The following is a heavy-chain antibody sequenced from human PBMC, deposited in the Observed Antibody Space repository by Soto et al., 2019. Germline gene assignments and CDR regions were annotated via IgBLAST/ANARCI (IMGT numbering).Heavy chain of an antibody. CDR3: ARVLKGYYDSSGYAFDI. J-gene: IGHJ3*02. V-gene: IGHV1-69*01. CDR1: GGTFSSYA. D-gene: IGHD3-22*01. Sequence: QVQLVQSGAEVKKPGSSVKVSCKASGGTFSSYAISWVRQAPGQGLEWMGGIIPIFGTANYAQKFQGRVTITADESTSTAYMELSSLRSADTAVYYCARVLKGYYDSSGYAFDIWGQGTMVTVSS. CDR2: IIPIFGTA.